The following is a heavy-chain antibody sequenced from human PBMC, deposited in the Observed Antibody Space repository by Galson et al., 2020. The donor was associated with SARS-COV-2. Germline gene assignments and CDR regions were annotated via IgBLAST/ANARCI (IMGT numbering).Heavy chain of an antibody. CDR3: ARPNSGSYPGYIDH. V-gene: IGHV3-30*04. CDR2: ISYDGSNK. Sequence: GGSLRLSCAASGFTFSSYAMHWVRQAPGKGLEWVAVISYDGSNKYYADSVKGRFTISRDNSKNTLYLQMNSLRAEDTAVYYCARPNSGSYPGYIDHRGQGTLVNVSS. J-gene: IGHJ4*02. CDR1: GFTFSSYA. D-gene: IGHD1-26*01.